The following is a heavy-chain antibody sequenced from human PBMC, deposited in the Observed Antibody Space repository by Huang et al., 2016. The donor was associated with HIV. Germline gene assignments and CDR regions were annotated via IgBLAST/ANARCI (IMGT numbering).Heavy chain of an antibody. D-gene: IGHD2-15*01. CDR3: GRGGGGGSWQTPLVWLDP. V-gene: IGHV7-4-1*04. CDR1: GYMFASYT. Sequence: QVRLVQSGSELKKPGASVKISCKTSGYMFASYTIRGVLQAPGTGLEWIGWMNPSTQKAASTPAFKGRFLLSFDTSINMAYLEINGLESQDTAVYFCGRGGGGGSWQTPLVWLDPWGQGTLISVSS. CDR2: MNPSTQKA. J-gene: IGHJ5*02.